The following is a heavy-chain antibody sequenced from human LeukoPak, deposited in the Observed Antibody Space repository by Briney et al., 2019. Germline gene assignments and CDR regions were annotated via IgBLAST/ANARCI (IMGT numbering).Heavy chain of an antibody. CDR3: ARGNYYDRLGDY. CDR1: GGSFSGYY. V-gene: IGHV4-59*01. CDR2: IYYSGST. J-gene: IGHJ4*02. D-gene: IGHD3-22*01. Sequence: SETLPLTCAVYGGSFSGYYWSWIRQPPGKGLEWIGYIYYSGSTNYNPSLKSRVTISVDTSKNQFSLKLSSVTAADTAVYYCARGNYYDRLGDYWGQGTLVTVTS.